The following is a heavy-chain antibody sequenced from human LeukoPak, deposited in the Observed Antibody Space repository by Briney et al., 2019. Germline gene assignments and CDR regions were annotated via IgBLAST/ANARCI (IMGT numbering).Heavy chain of an antibody. J-gene: IGHJ3*02. CDR3: ARAKFTNYAFDI. CDR1: GGSISSYY. Sequence: SETLSLTCTVSGGSISSYYRTWVRQPPGKGLEWVGFIYYSGNTNYNPSLNSRLTMSIDTSKKQFSLKLSSVTAADTAVYFCARAKFTNYAFDIWGQGTMVTVSS. V-gene: IGHV4-59*01. CDR2: IYYSGNT. D-gene: IGHD2-8*01.